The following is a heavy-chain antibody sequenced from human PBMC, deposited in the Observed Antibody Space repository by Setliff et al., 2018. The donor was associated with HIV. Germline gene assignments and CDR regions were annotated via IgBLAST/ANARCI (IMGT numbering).Heavy chain of an antibody. CDR1: GGTFSSYA. V-gene: IGHV1-69*05. CDR2: IIPIFGTT. D-gene: IGHD2-15*01. CDR3: ALPYCGGGNCWSSASLPPAGWFDP. J-gene: IGHJ5*02. Sequence: ASVKVSCKASGGTFSSYAISWVRQAPGQGLEWMGGIIPIFGTTNYAQKFQGRVTITTDESTSTAYMELSSLRSEDTAVYYCALPYCGGGNCWSSASLPPAGWFDPWGQGTLVTVSS.